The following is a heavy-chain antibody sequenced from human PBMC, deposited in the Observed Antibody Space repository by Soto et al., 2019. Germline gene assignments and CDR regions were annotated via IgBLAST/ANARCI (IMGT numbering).Heavy chain of an antibody. V-gene: IGHV4-59*11. CDR3: ARRANRVSGYCSGGSCPTGFDY. J-gene: IGHJ4*02. CDR1: GGSINNHY. D-gene: IGHD2-15*01. CDR2: IYYSGST. Sequence: SETLSLTCTVSGGSINNHYWSWIRQPPGQGLEWIGYIYYSGSTNYNPSLKSRVTISVDTSKNQFSLKLSSVTAADTAVYYCARRANRVSGYCSGGSCPTGFDYWGQGTLVTVSS.